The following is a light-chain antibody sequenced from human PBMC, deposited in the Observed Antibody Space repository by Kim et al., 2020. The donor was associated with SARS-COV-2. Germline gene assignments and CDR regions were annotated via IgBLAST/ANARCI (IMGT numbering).Light chain of an antibody. V-gene: IGLV2-8*01. CDR3: SSYAGSNNYV. CDR1: SSDVGDYKF. J-gene: IGLJ1*01. Sequence: GQSVTISCTGTSSDVGDYKFVSWYQQHPGKAPKLIIYEVSTRPSGVPHRFSGSKSGNTASLTVSGLQAEDEADYYCSSYAGSNNYVFGAGTKVTVL. CDR2: EVS.